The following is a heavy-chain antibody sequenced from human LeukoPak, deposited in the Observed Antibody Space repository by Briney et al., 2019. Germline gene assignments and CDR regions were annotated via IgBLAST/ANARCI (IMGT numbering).Heavy chain of an antibody. J-gene: IGHJ4*02. CDR3: ARDRGGSGDY. D-gene: IGHD2-15*01. Sequence: GGSLRLSCAASGFTFSTYAMHWVRQAPGKGLEYVSSITSNGDNAFYANSVKGRFTISRDNSKNTPYLQMGSLRAEDMAVYYCARDRGGSGDYWGQGTLVTVSS. CDR2: ITSNGDNA. V-gene: IGHV3-64*01. CDR1: GFTFSTYA.